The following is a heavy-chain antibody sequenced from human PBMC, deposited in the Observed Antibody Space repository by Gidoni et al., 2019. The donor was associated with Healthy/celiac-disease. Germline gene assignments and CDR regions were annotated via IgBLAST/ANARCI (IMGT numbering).Heavy chain of an antibody. CDR2: MSGSGGST. Sequence: EFPLFESGGGLVQPGGSLRLSCAASGFTFSSYAMSWVRQAPGKGREWVSAMSGSGGSTYYADSVKGRFTISRDNSKNTLYLQMNSLRAEDTAVYYCAKAYYDFWSGYPPIGAFDIWGQGTMVTVSS. D-gene: IGHD3-3*01. CDR3: AKAYYDFWSGYPPIGAFDI. CDR1: GFTFSSYA. J-gene: IGHJ3*02. V-gene: IGHV3-23*01.